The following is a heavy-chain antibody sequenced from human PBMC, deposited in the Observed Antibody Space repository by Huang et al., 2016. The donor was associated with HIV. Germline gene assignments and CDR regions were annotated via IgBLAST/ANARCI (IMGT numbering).Heavy chain of an antibody. CDR1: GFSLSTSGVG. CDR2: IHWNNDK. V-gene: IGHV2-5*01. J-gene: IGHJ1*01. CDR3: ARRAASGGQQEYFHL. D-gene: IGHD6-19*01. Sequence: QITLKESGPTLVNPTQTLPLTCTFSGFSLSTSGVGVGWIRQPPGKALEWLALIHWNNDKHYNTSSKIRLTTTKDTYKNQVGRTMANVDPLDTATYYCARRAASGGQQEYFHLWGQGTLVTVSS.